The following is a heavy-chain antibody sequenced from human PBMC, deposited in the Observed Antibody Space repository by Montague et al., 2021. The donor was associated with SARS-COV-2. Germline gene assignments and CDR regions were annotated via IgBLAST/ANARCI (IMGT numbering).Heavy chain of an antibody. D-gene: IGHD3-9*01. J-gene: IGHJ4*02. CDR2: IYDSDTT. CDR1: GGSVISDTYF. V-gene: IGHV4-61*01. Sequence: SETLSLTCTVSGGSVISDTYFWSWIRQPPGKGLEWIAYIYDSDTTNDNPSFWSRVSMSSDRSKNQFSLKLTSVTPADTAVYYCAGAATILSGFYNHPFEYWGQGILVTVSA. CDR3: AGAATILSGFYNHPFEY.